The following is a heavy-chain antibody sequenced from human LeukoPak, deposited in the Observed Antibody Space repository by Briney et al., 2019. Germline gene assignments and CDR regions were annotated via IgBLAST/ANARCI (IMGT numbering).Heavy chain of an antibody. CDR3: ASTSIEGSGSYYPYYFDY. V-gene: IGHV4-61*02. D-gene: IGHD3-10*01. Sequence: SETLSLTCTVSGGSISSGSYYWSWIRQPAGKGLEWIGRIYTSGSTNYNPSLKSRVTISVDTSKNQFSLKLSSVTAADTAVYYCASTSIEGSGSYYPYYFDYWGQGTLVTVSS. J-gene: IGHJ4*02. CDR2: IYTSGST. CDR1: GGSISSGSYY.